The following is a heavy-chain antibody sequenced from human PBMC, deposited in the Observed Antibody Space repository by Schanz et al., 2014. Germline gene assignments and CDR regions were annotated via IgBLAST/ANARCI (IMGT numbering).Heavy chain of an antibody. V-gene: IGHV3-48*04. CDR1: GFTFSNYN. Sequence: EVQLVESGGGLVQPGGSLRLSCEASGFTFSNYNMNWVRQAPGKGLEWVSYISRSSSTIYYTDSVKGRFTISRDNSQNTLFLQMNSLRVEDTAVYYCSRFLTGLDYWGPGTLVTVSS. CDR3: SRFLTGLDY. D-gene: IGHD7-27*01. J-gene: IGHJ4*02. CDR2: ISRSSSTI.